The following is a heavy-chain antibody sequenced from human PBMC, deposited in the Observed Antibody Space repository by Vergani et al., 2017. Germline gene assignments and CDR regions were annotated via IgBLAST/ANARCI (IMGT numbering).Heavy chain of an antibody. CDR2: IYYSGST. CDR1: GGSISSYY. V-gene: IGHV4-59*01. Sequence: QVQLQESGPGLVKPSQTLSLTCTVSGGSISSYYWSWIRQPPGKGLEWIGYIYYSGSTNYNPSLKSRVNISVDTSKNQFSLKLNSVTAADTAVYYCARGGITMVRRVIGWFDAGGQGTLVTVSS. D-gene: IGHD3-10*01. CDR3: ARGGITMVRRVIGWFDA. J-gene: IGHJ5*02.